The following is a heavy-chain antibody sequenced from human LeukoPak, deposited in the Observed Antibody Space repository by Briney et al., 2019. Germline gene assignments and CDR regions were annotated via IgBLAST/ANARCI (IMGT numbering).Heavy chain of an antibody. V-gene: IGHV4-30-4*01. CDR1: GGSISSGDYY. CDR3: ARDRVTGTGIAFDI. CDR2: IYYSGST. D-gene: IGHD1-20*01. Sequence: PSETLSLTCTVSGGSISSGDYYWSWIRQPPGKGLEWIGYIYYSGSTYYNPSLKSRVTISVDTSKSQFSLKLSSVTAADTAVYYCARDRVTGTGIAFDIWGQGTMVTVSS. J-gene: IGHJ3*02.